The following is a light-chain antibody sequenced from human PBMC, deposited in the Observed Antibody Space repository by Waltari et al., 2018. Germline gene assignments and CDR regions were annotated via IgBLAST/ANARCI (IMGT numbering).Light chain of an antibody. Sequence: EVVMTQSPATLSLSPGERATLSCRARQSVSSDLGWYQQKPGQAPRLLIYHVSNRATGVPARFSGSGSGTDFTLTISSLEPEDFAVYYCHQRSDWPYTFGQGTKLEIK. CDR1: QSVSSD. V-gene: IGKV3-11*01. J-gene: IGKJ2*01. CDR3: HQRSDWPYT. CDR2: HVS.